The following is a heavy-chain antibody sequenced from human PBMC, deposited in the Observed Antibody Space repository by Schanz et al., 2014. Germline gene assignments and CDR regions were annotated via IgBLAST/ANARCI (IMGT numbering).Heavy chain of an antibody. CDR3: ARDGVDAAAGGNY. J-gene: IGHJ4*02. Sequence: QVQLVQSGAEVKKPGASVKVSCKASGYTFTSYGISWVRQAPGQGLEWMGWISAYTNNTNYAQKVQGRVTMTRDTSTSTVYMELSSLRSEDTAVYYCARDGVDAAAGGNYWGQGTLVTVSS. V-gene: IGHV1-18*01. CDR1: GYTFTSYG. D-gene: IGHD6-13*01. CDR2: ISAYTNNT.